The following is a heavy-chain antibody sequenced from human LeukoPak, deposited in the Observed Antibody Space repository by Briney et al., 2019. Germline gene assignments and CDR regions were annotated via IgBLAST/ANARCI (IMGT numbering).Heavy chain of an antibody. J-gene: IGHJ4*02. CDR2: IKQDGSEK. Sequence: GGSLRLSCAASGSTFSSYWMSWVRQAPGKGLEWVANIKQDGSEKYYVDSVKGRFTISRDNAKNSLYLQMNSLRAEDTAVYYCAKIWTARGVWFGELSDYWGQGTLVTVSS. V-gene: IGHV3-7*01. D-gene: IGHD3-10*01. CDR1: GSTFSSYW. CDR3: AKIWTARGVWFGELSDY.